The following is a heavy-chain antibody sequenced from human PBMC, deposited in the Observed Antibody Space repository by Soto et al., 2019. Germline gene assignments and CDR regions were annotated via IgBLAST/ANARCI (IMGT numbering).Heavy chain of an antibody. CDR1: GFTFSPYW. CDR2: IKDDGGDE. V-gene: IGHV3-7*05. CDR3: AGGSGWISDT. J-gene: IGHJ5*02. D-gene: IGHD6-19*01. Sequence: EVQLVESGGGLVQPGWSLRLSCAASGFTFSPYWMSWVRQAPGKGLEWVAIIKDDGGDEHYLEAVRGRFTISRDNAKKSLYLAMDSLRVEDTAVYYCAGGSGWISDTWGQGTLVTVSS.